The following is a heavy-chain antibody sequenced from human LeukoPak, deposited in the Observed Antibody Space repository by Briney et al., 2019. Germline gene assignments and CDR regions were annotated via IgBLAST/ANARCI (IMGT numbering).Heavy chain of an antibody. CDR1: GNSFGDYY. CDR2: IYTSGST. J-gene: IGHJ5*02. CDR3: ARDRGYCSGGSCYGGSWFDP. Sequence: SETLSLTCTVSGNSFGDYYWSWIRQPAGKGLEWIGRIYTSGSTTYNPSLKSRVTMSVDTSKSQFSLKLSSVTAADTAVYYCARDRGYCSGGSCYGGSWFDPWGQGTLVTVSS. D-gene: IGHD2-15*01. V-gene: IGHV4-4*07.